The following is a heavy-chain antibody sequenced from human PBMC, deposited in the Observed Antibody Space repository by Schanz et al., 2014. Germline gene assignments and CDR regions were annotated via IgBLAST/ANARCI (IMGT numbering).Heavy chain of an antibody. Sequence: QVQLLQSGAEVKKPGASVKVSCKASGYTFTRYYIHWVRQAPGQGLEWMGKINPSGGSTTYAQKFQGRVTMTRDTSTSTVYVELSSLRSEDTAVYYCAGTYCSSTSCYTGYYYMDVWGKGTTVTVSS. CDR1: GYTFTRYY. CDR2: INPSGGST. J-gene: IGHJ6*03. CDR3: AGTYCSSTSCYTGYYYMDV. V-gene: IGHV1-46*01. D-gene: IGHD2-2*02.